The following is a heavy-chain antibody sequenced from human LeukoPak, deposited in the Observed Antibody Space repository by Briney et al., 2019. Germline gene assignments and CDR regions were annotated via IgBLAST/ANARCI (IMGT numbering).Heavy chain of an antibody. V-gene: IGHV4-59*01. CDR1: GGSISIYY. J-gene: IGHJ3*02. CDR2: IYYSGRT. Sequence: PSETLSLTCTVSGGSISIYYWSWMRQPPGKGLEWIGYIYYSGRTNYNPSLKSRVSISVDTSKNQFSLKLSSVTAADTAVYYCARDFRGSVDAFDIWGQGTMVAVSS. CDR3: ARDFRGSVDAFDI.